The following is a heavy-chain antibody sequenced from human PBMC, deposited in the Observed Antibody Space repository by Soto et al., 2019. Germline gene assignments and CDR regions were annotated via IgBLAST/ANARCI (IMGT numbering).Heavy chain of an antibody. CDR3: ARDWGSSGWPN. V-gene: IGHV4-31*03. Sequence: SETLSLTCTVSGHSLSSGGYYWSWIRQHSGKGLEWVGYIYFTGSTLYNPSLKSRLAMSLDTSKNQFSLKLGSVTAADTAIYYCARDWGSSGWPNWGPGTLVTVSS. J-gene: IGHJ4*02. CDR2: IYFTGST. D-gene: IGHD6-19*01. CDR1: GHSLSSGGYY.